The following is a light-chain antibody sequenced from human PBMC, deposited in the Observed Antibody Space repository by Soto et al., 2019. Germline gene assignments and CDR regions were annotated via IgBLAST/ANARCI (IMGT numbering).Light chain of an antibody. CDR3: QQTYSAPPWT. V-gene: IGKV1-39*01. CDR2: AAS. CDR1: QRIYTY. Sequence: IQMTQSPSSLSASVGDRVTITCRASQRIYTYVNWYQQKPGRAPKLLIYAASHLQSGVPPRFAGSGSGTDFTLTISTLQPEEFATYYCQQTYSAPPWTFGQGTEVEIK. J-gene: IGKJ1*01.